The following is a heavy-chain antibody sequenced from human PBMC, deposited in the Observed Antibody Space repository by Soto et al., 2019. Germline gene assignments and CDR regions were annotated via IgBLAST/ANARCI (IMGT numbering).Heavy chain of an antibody. Sequence: PSETLSLTCAVYGGSFSGYYGSWIRQPPGKGLEWIGEINHSGSTNYNPSLKSRVTISVDTSKNQFSLKLSSVTAADTAVYYCARMFIAAAGTVAFDIWGQGTMVTVSS. D-gene: IGHD6-13*01. J-gene: IGHJ3*02. V-gene: IGHV4-34*01. CDR3: ARMFIAAAGTVAFDI. CDR1: GGSFSGYY. CDR2: INHSGST.